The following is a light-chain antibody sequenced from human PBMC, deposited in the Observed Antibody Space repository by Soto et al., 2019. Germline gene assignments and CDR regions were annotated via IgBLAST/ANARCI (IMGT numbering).Light chain of an antibody. CDR1: QTVSSNY. J-gene: IGKJ5*01. Sequence: EIILTQSPDTLSLSPGERATLSCRASQTVSSNYLAWCQQRPGQAPRLLLYVASTRAAGIPDRFSGSGSGTEFTLTITRLEPEDSAVYFCQQYTGPPTSFGQGTRLEIK. V-gene: IGKV3-20*01. CDR2: VAS. CDR3: QQYTGPPTS.